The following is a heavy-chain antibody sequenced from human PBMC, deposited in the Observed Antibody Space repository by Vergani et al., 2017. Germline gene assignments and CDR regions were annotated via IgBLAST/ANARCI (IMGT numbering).Heavy chain of an antibody. CDR1: GFSFSTYS. CDR3: AKENGDYSGGTQD. Sequence: EVQLQESGGGLVKPGGSLRVSCAASGFSFSTYSINWVRQAPGKGLEWVSSISGRSNYIYYADSLKGRFTISRDNSKNSVYLQMNSLRAEDTAIYYCAKENGDYSGGTQDWGQGTLVTVSS. CDR2: ISGRSNYI. J-gene: IGHJ4*02. D-gene: IGHD4-17*01. V-gene: IGHV3-21*06.